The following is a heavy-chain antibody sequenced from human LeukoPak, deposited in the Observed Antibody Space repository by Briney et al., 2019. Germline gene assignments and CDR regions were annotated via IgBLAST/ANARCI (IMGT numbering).Heavy chain of an antibody. Sequence: GGSLRLSCAVSGFTFSNYEMNWVRQAPGKGLEWVSYISTGGGNIYYADSVKGRFTTSRDNSKNTLYLQMNSLRAEETAAYYCARDLSASLDYWGEGTLVTVSS. CDR2: ISTGGGNI. V-gene: IGHV3-48*03. CDR1: GFTFSNYE. CDR3: ARDLSASLDY. D-gene: IGHD2/OR15-2a*01. J-gene: IGHJ4*02.